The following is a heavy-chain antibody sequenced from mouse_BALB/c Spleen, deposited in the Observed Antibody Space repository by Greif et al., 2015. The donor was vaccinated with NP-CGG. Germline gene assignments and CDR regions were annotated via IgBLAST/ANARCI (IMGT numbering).Heavy chain of an antibody. V-gene: IGHV1-87*01. CDR3: ARGDYAAWFAY. CDR1: GYTFTSYW. CDR2: IYPGDGDT. Sequence: QVHVKQSGAELARPGASVKLSCKASGYTFTSYWMQWVKQRPGQGLEWIGAIYPGDGDTRYTQKFKGKATLTADKSSSTAYMQLSSLASEDSAVYYCARGDYAAWFAYWGQGTLVTVSA. D-gene: IGHD2-4*01. J-gene: IGHJ3*01.